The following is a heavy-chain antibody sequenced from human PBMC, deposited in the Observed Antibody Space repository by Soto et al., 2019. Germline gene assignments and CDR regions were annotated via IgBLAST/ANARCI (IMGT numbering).Heavy chain of an antibody. CDR2: IIPIFGTA. CDR3: ARKSSSGWYSGWFDP. J-gene: IGHJ5*02. Sequence: GTSVKVSCKDSGGTLSSYASSWVRQAPGQGLEWMGGIIPIFGTANYAQKFQGRVTITADESTSTAYMELSSLRSEDTAVYYCARKSSSGWYSGWFDPWGQGTLVTVSS. V-gene: IGHV1-69*13. CDR1: GGTLSSYA. D-gene: IGHD6-19*01.